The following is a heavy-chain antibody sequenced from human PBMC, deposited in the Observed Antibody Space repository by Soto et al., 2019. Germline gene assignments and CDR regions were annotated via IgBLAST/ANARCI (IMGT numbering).Heavy chain of an antibody. CDR2: IVNDGSST. V-gene: IGHV3-74*03. D-gene: IGHD3-16*01. CDR3: ARETRGTYYDDY. CDR1: GFTFGDYW. J-gene: IGHJ4*02. Sequence: GGSLRLSCAASGFTFGDYWMHWVRQAPGKGLEWISRIVNDGSSTTYADSVKGRFTISRDNAKNTLYLQMNSLRVEDTAVYFCARETRGTYYDDYWGQGTLVTVSS.